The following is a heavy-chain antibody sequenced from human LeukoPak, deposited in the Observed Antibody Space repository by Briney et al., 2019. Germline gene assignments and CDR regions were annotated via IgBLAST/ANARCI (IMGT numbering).Heavy chain of an antibody. CDR2: IWYDGSDK. Sequence: GRSLRLSCAASGFTFSSYGMHWVRQTPGKGLEWVAVIWYDGSDKYYADSVKGRFTISRDNSKNTLYLQMNSLRAEDAAIYYCARDLNSGWYHFDYWGQGTLVTVSS. J-gene: IGHJ4*02. V-gene: IGHV3-33*01. CDR1: GFTFSSYG. D-gene: IGHD6-19*01. CDR3: ARDLNSGWYHFDY.